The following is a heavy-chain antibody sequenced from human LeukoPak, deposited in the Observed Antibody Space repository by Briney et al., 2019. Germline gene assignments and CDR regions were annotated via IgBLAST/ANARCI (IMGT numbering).Heavy chain of an antibody. CDR2: IYHSGST. CDR1: GYSISSNFY. D-gene: IGHD1-1*01. CDR3: ARDVHIYGNAFGV. J-gene: IGHJ3*01. Sequence: SETLSLTCTVSGYSISSNFYWGWIRQSPAKGLEWIGSIYHSGSTYYNPSLKNRITISVDTSTNQFSLKLISVTASDTAMYYCARDVHIYGNAFGVWGQGTMVTVSS. V-gene: IGHV4-38-2*02.